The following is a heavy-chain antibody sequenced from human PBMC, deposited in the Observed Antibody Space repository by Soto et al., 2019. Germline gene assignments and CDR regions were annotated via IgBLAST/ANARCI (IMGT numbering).Heavy chain of an antibody. Sequence: ASLKVSCKASGYTFTSYGISWVRQAPGQGLEWMGWISAYNGNTNYAQKLQGRVTMTTDTSTSTAYMELRSLRSDDTAVYYCATRNPYYDSSGYYPFDYWGQGTLVTGSS. CDR1: GYTFTSYG. V-gene: IGHV1-18*01. J-gene: IGHJ4*02. CDR2: ISAYNGNT. D-gene: IGHD3-22*01. CDR3: ATRNPYYDSSGYYPFDY.